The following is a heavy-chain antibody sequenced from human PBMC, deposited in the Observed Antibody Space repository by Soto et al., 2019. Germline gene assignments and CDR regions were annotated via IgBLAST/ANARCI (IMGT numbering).Heavy chain of an antibody. CDR2: INAGYGNT. Sequence: ASVKVSCKASGYTFSSYAMHWVRQAPGQRLEWMGWINAGYGNTKSSQKFQDRVTISRDASASTAYMELTSLRSEDTAVYYCARDTGDGTFDFWGQGTLVTVSS. CDR3: ARDTGDGTFDF. V-gene: IGHV1-3*01. CDR1: GYTFSSYA. D-gene: IGHD7-27*01. J-gene: IGHJ4*02.